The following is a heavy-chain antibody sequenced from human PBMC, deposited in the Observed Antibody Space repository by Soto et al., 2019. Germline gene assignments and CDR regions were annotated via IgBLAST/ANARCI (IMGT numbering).Heavy chain of an antibody. CDR2: ISTDGINK. CDR3: GKPSGWYPDY. D-gene: IGHD6-19*01. CDR1: GFTFSDYV. Sequence: QVQLVESGGGVVQPGGSLRLSGAVSGFTFSDYVMHWVRQAPGKGLEWVADISTDGINKYYPVSLRGRFTISRANSKNTLYLQLGSLRAEDTAVYYLGKPSGWYPDYWGQGAHVTFS. J-gene: IGHJ4*02. V-gene: IGHV3-30*18.